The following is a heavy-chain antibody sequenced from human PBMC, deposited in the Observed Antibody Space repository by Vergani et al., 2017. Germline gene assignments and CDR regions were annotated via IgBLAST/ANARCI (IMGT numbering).Heavy chain of an antibody. CDR2: ISGSGGFT. J-gene: IGHJ4*02. Sequence: EVEVVGSGGGLVQPGGSLRLSCAASGFTFRHYAMTWVRQAPGKGLEWVSIISGSGGFTYYADCVKGRFTISRDNSKNTMFLQMNNLRAEDTAVYYCAKDNVPGYYDSSGYCDYWGQGTLVTVSS. CDR3: AKDNVPGYYDSSGYCDY. V-gene: IGHV3-23*04. D-gene: IGHD3-22*01. CDR1: GFTFRHYA.